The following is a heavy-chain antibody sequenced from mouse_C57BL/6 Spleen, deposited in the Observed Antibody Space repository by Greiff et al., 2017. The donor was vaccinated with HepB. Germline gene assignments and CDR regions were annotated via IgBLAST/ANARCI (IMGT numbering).Heavy chain of an antibody. CDR1: GFTFNTYA. D-gene: IGHD2-2*01. Sequence: EVQRVESGGGLVQPKGSLKLSCAASGFTFNTYAMHWVRQAPGKGLEWVARIRSKSSNYATYYADSVKDRFTISRDDSQSMLYLQMNNLKTEDTAMYYCVRDPPGGYYDAMDYWGQGTSVTVSS. CDR3: VRDPPGGYYDAMDY. V-gene: IGHV10-3*01. J-gene: IGHJ4*01. CDR2: IRSKSSNYAT.